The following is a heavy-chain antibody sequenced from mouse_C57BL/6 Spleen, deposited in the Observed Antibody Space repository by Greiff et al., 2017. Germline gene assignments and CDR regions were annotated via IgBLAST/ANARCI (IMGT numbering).Heavy chain of an antibody. CDR3: ARHEEAVEGPRYFDY. D-gene: IGHD1-1*01. J-gene: IGHJ2*01. Sequence: QVQLQQSGAELVKPGASVKLSCKASGYTFTESTIHWVKQRSGQGLEWIGWFYPGSGSIKYNEKFKDKATLTADKSSRTVCMELSRLTSEDNAVYFCARHEEAVEGPRYFDYWGQGTTLTVSS. CDR2: FYPGSGSI. CDR1: GYTFTEST. V-gene: IGHV1-62-2*01.